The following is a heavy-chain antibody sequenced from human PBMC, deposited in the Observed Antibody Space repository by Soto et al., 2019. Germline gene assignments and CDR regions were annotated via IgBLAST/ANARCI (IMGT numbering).Heavy chain of an antibody. V-gene: IGHV3-23*01. CDR2: ISGSGGST. J-gene: IGHJ4*02. D-gene: IGHD5-18*01. Sequence: PGGSLRLSCAASGFTFSSYAMSWVRQAPGKGLEWVSTISGSGGSTYYRDSVKGRSTISRDNSKNTVYLQMNSLRAEDTAVYYCAKDVRGYSNGYFDYWGQGTLVTVSS. CDR3: AKDVRGYSNGYFDY. CDR1: GFTFSSYA.